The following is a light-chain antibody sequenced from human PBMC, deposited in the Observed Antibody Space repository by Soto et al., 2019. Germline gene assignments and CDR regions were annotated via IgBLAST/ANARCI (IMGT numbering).Light chain of an antibody. CDR2: DVS. CDR3: SSYASNGDVL. J-gene: IGLJ2*01. Sequence: QSPLTQPASVSGSPGQSITISCTGTSSDVGTYEYVSWYQHPPGKAPKLMIYDVSNRPSWVSDRFSGSKSGNTASLTISALQADDEAEYYCSSYASNGDVLFGGGTKLTVL. V-gene: IGLV2-14*03. CDR1: SSDVGTYEY.